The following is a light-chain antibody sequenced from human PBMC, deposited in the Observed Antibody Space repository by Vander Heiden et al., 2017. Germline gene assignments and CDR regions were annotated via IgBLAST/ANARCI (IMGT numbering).Light chain of an antibody. CDR1: HRGSKS. J-gene: IGLJ2*01. Sequence: SYVLTQPPSVSVAPGKTAKIPCGGNHRGSKSGHWYQQKSGQAPVLVVNGDADRPSGSPERFSGSNSGNTATLTISRVEAGDEADYYCQVWDSSSDHVVFGGGTKLTVL. CDR3: QVWDSSSDHVV. V-gene: IGLV3-21*01. CDR2: GDA.